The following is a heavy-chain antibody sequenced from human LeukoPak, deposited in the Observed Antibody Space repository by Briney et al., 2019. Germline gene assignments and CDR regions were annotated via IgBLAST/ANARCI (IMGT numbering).Heavy chain of an antibody. D-gene: IGHD3-22*01. J-gene: IGHJ4*02. V-gene: IGHV4-59*01. CDR2: IYYSGST. Sequence: SETLSLTCTVSRGSISSYYWSWIRQPPGQGLEWVGYIYYSGSTDYNPSLKSRVNISVDTSKNQFSLKLSSVTAADTAVYFCARVRVSSGSHPWYFDYWGQGTLVTVSS. CDR1: RGSISSYY. CDR3: ARVRVSSGSHPWYFDY.